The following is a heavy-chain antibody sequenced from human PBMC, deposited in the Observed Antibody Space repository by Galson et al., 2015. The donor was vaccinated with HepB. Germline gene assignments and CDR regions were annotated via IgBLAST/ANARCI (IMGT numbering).Heavy chain of an antibody. CDR1: GGTFSSYA. CDR2: IIPILGIA. D-gene: IGHD6-13*01. V-gene: IGHV1-69*10. J-gene: IGHJ4*02. CDR3: ARAPSSSWYSSGGHGDY. Sequence: SVKVSCKASGGTFSSYAISWVRQAPGQGLEWMGGIIPILGIANYAQKFQGRVTITADKSTSTAYMELSSLRSEDTAVYYCARAPSSSWYSSGGHGDYWGQGTLVTVSS.